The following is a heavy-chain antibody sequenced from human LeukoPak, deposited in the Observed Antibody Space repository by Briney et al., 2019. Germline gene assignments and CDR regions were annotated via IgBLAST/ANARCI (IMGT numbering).Heavy chain of an antibody. CDR1: GFTFSSYA. CDR2: ISGSGGST. J-gene: IGHJ4*02. D-gene: IGHD6-6*01. Sequence: GGSLRLSCAASGFTFSSYAMSWVRQAPGKGLGWVSAISGSGGSTYYADSVKGRFTISRDNSKNTLYLQMNSLRAEDTAIYYCAKHSGSNHFDYWGQGTLVTVSS. V-gene: IGHV3-23*01. CDR3: AKHSGSNHFDY.